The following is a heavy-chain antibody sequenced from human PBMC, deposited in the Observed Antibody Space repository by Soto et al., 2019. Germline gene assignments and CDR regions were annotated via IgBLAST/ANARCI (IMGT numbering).Heavy chain of an antibody. J-gene: IGHJ5*02. CDR2: ISAYNGNT. V-gene: IGHV1-18*01. CDR3: ASGPAPPDR. CDR1: GYTFASYA. Sequence: QVQLVQSGAEVKKPGASVKVSCKASGYTFASYAISWMRQAPGQGLEWMGWISAYNGNTNYAQKLQGRVTMTTDRSTSTAYMELGGLRADATAGYSCASGPAPPDRWGPGAGVTVPS.